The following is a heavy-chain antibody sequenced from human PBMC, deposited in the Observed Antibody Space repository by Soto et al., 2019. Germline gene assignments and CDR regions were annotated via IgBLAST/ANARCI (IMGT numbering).Heavy chain of an antibody. D-gene: IGHD7-27*01. CDR3: ARAGWNTGDHDFYYGMDV. J-gene: IGHJ6*02. Sequence: PGGSLRLSCAASGFTFSTYAMHWVRQAPGKGLEWVAVMSFDGSNKYYADSVKGRFTISRDNSRSTLYLQVNSLRAEDTAVYYCARAGWNTGDHDFYYGMDVWGQGTTVTVSS. CDR1: GFTFSTYA. V-gene: IGHV3-30-3*01. CDR2: MSFDGSNK.